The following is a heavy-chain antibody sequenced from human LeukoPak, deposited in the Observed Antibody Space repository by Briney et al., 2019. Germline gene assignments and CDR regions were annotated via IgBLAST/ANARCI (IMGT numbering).Heavy chain of an antibody. D-gene: IGHD3-3*01. J-gene: IGHJ5*02. CDR3: ARGVLRFLEWLLQGGWFDP. V-gene: IGHV3-21*01. CDR2: ISSSSSYI. CDR1: GFTFSSYS. Sequence: PGGSLRLSCAASGFTFSSYSMNWVRQAPGKGLEWVSSISSSSSYIYYADSVKGRFTISRDNAKNSLYLQMNSLRAEDTAVYYCARGVLRFLEWLLQGGWFDPWGQGTLVTVSS.